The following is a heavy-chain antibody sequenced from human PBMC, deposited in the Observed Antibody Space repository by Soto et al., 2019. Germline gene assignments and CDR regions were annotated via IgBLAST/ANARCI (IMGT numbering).Heavy chain of an antibody. CDR2: IYHSGST. J-gene: IGHJ6*03. V-gene: IGHV4-4*02. CDR1: SGSISSSNW. Sequence: PSETLSLTCAVSSGSISSSNWWSWVRQPPGKGLEWIGEIYHSGSTNYNPSLKSRVTLSVDKSKNQFSLKLSSVTAADTAVYYCARDKAGRDYYMDVWGKGTTVTVSS. CDR3: ARDKAGRDYYMDV.